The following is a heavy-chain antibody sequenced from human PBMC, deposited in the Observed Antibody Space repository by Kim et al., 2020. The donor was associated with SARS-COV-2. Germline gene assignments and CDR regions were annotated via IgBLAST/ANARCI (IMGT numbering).Heavy chain of an antibody. CDR2: INPNSGGT. D-gene: IGHD6-13*01. Sequence: ASVKVSCEASGYTFTGYYIHWVRQAPGQGLEWMGRINPNSGGTKYAQKFQGRVTMTSDTSISTAYMELTSLTSDDTALYFCARTVTSSTWYRWSGMDGWGQGTTFTVSS. V-gene: IGHV1-2*06. CDR3: ARTVTSSTWYRWSGMDG. CDR1: GYTFTGYY. J-gene: IGHJ6*02.